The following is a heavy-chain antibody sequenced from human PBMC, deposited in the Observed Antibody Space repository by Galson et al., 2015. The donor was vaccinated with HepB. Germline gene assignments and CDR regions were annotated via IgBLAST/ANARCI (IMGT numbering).Heavy chain of an antibody. CDR3: TTDEGYDFWSGYWVHDY. J-gene: IGHJ4*02. CDR1: GFTFSNAW. V-gene: IGHV3-15*01. Sequence: SLRLSCAASGFTFSNAWLSWVRQAPGKGLEWVGRIKSKTDGGTTDYAAPVKGRFTISRDDSKNTLYLQMNSLKTEDTAVYYCTTDEGYDFWSGYWVHDYWGQGTLVTVSS. D-gene: IGHD3-3*01. CDR2: IKSKTDGGTT.